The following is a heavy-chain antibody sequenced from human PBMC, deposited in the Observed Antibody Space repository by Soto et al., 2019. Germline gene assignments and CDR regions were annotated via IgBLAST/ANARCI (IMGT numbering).Heavy chain of an antibody. CDR3: AKEAAHSIAPTYYFDY. CDR2: ISGSGGST. CDR1: GFTFSSYA. D-gene: IGHD3-3*02. Sequence: PGGSLRLSCAASGFTFSSYAMSWVRQAPGKGLEWVSAISGSGGSTYYADSVKGRFTISRDNSKNTLYLQMNSLRAEDTAVYYCAKEAAHSIAPTYYFDYWGQGTLVTVSS. V-gene: IGHV3-23*01. J-gene: IGHJ4*02.